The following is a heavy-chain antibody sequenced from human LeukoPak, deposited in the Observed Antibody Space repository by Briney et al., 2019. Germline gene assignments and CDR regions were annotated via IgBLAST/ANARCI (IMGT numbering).Heavy chain of an antibody. CDR1: GGTFSSYA. D-gene: IGHD2-21*02. CDR2: IIPIFGTA. Sequence: SVKVSCKASGGTFSSYAISWVRQAPGQGLEWMGGIIPIFGTANYAQKFQGRVMITTDESTSTAYMELSSLRSEDTAVYYCARSSRCGGDCYFDYWGQGTLVTVSS. CDR3: ARSSRCGGDCYFDY. J-gene: IGHJ4*02. V-gene: IGHV1-69*05.